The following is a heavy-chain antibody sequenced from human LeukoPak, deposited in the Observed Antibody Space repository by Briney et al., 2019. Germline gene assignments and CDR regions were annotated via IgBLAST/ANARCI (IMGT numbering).Heavy chain of an antibody. CDR2: IYHSGST. D-gene: IGHD3-10*01. CDR1: GGSISSGGYS. V-gene: IGHV4-30-2*01. Sequence: SETLSLTCAVSGGSISSGGYSWSWIRQPPGKGLEWIGYIYHSGSTYYNPSLKSRVTISVDRSKNQFSLKLSSVTAADTAVYSWARGGITMVRGVKGSWFAPGGQGTLVTVPS. CDR3: ARGGITMVRGVKGSWFAP. J-gene: IGHJ5*02.